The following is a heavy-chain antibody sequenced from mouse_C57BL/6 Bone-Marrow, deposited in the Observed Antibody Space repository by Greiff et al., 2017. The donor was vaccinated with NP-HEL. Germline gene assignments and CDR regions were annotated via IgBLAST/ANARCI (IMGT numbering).Heavy chain of an antibody. Sequence: QVHVKQSGAELVRPGTSVKMSCKASGYTFTNYWIGWAKQRPGHGLEWIGDIYPGGGYTNYNEKFKGKATLTADKSSSTAYMQFSSLTSEDSAIYYCARAGELRLRAMDYGGQGTSVTVSS. CDR3: ARAGELRLRAMDY. J-gene: IGHJ4*01. D-gene: IGHD3-2*02. CDR2: IYPGGGYT. V-gene: IGHV1-63*01. CDR1: GYTFTNYW.